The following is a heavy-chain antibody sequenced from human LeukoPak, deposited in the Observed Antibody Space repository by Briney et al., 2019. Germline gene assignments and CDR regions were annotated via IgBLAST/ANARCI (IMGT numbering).Heavy chain of an antibody. CDR1: GISFSGYA. V-gene: IGHV3-30*02. CDR3: ARDADYNFDY. J-gene: IGHJ4*02. CDR2: IKYDASDE. D-gene: IGHD4-11*01. Sequence: PGGSLRLSCAVSGISFSGYAMHWVRQAPGKGLEWVGLIKYDASDEYYADSVKGRFTISRDNSKNTLYLQMNSLRAEDTAVYYCARDADYNFDYWGQGTLVTVSS.